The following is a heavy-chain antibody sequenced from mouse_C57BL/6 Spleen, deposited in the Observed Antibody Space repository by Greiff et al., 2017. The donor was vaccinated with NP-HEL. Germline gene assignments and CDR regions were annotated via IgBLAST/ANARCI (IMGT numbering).Heavy chain of an antibody. CDR3: ARRTNYDDAMDY. Sequence: QVQLQQSGAELVKPGASVKISCKASGYAFSSYWMNWVKQRPGKGLEWIGQIYPGDGDTNYNGKFKGKATLTADKSSSTAYMQLSSLTSEDSAVYFCARRTNYDDAMDYWGQGTSVTVSS. D-gene: IGHD2-4*01. CDR2: IYPGDGDT. CDR1: GYAFSSYW. V-gene: IGHV1-80*01. J-gene: IGHJ4*01.